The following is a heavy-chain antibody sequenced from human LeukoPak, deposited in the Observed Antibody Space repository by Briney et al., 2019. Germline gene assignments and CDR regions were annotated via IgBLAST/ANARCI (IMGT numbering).Heavy chain of an antibody. D-gene: IGHD6-19*01. J-gene: IGHJ4*02. Sequence: SENLSLTGTVSGVPISSFYWAWIRQPAGNGLEWIGRTYPTGSTNYNPSLTSRATMSVDTSKKQFCLKLSSVTAADPAMYYCARAAEYSSYWYLFDYWGQRTLVTVSA. CDR3: ARAAEYSSYWYLFDY. V-gene: IGHV4-4*07. CDR2: TYPTGST. CDR1: GVPISSFY.